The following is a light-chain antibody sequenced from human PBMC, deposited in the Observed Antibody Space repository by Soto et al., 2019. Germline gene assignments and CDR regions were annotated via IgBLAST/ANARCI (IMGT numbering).Light chain of an antibody. J-gene: IGLJ2*01. CDR3: GTWDSSLSAGGV. Sequence: QSVLMQPPSVSAAPGQKVTISCSGSSSNIGNDYVSWYQHFPGTAPKLLIYDTDKRPSGIPDRFSGSRSGTSATLAITGLQTGDEADYYCGTWDSSLSAGGVFGGGTQLTVL. CDR1: SSNIGNDY. V-gene: IGLV1-51*01. CDR2: DTD.